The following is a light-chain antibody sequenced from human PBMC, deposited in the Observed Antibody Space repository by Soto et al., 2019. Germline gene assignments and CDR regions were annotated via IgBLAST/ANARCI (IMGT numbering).Light chain of an antibody. Sequence: DIQMTQSPSTLSASVGDRVTTTCRASQSISTWLAWYQQKPGKAPKLLIYQASSLQSGVPSRFRGSGSGREFMYTISSLQPDGFATYYCQQYNSYPVTFGGGTRVEIK. V-gene: IGKV1-5*03. CDR3: QQYNSYPVT. CDR1: QSISTW. CDR2: QAS. J-gene: IGKJ4*01.